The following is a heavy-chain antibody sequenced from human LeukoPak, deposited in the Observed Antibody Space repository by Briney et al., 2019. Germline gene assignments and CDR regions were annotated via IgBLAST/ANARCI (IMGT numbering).Heavy chain of an antibody. V-gene: IGHV4-39*07. CDR2: TYYSGST. CDR3: ARVSLDAMATTGALNYFDY. J-gene: IGHJ4*02. Sequence: SETLSLTCTVSGGSISSSSYYWGWIRQPPGKGLEWIGSTYYSGSTYYNPSLKSRVTISVDTSKNQFSLKLSSVTAADTAVYYCARVSLDAMATTGALNYFDYWGQGTLVTVSS. D-gene: IGHD5-24*01. CDR1: GGSISSSSYY.